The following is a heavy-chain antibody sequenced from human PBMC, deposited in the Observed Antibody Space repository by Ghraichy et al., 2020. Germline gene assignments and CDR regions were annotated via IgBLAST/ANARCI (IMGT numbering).Heavy chain of an antibody. D-gene: IGHD3-16*01. V-gene: IGHV3-30*04. CDR3: SRVQRGRHSYALDY. J-gene: IGHJ4*02. Sequence: GGSLRLSCAGSGFTFSSYAMHWVRQAPGKGLEWVALISYDGTNKYYADSVKVRFTISRDNSKDTLFLQMNSLRAEDTAVYYCSRVQRGRHSYALDYWGQGTLVTVSS. CDR1: GFTFSSYA. CDR2: ISYDGTNK.